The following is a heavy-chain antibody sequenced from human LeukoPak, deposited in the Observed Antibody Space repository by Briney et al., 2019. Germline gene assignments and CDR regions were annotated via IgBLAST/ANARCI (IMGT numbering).Heavy chain of an antibody. J-gene: IGHJ6*03. D-gene: IGHD3-10*01. CDR2: IYYSGST. CDR1: GGSIRSSTYY. Sequence: SETLSLTCTVSGGSIRSSTYYWGWIRQTPGKGLEWLGSIYYSGSTYYNPSLKSRVTISVDMSKNQFSLKLSSVTAADTAVYYCARLAYDGSGSYFSRNYYYYYIDVWGKGTTVTISS. CDR3: ARLAYDGSGSYFSRNYYYYYIDV. V-gene: IGHV4-39*01.